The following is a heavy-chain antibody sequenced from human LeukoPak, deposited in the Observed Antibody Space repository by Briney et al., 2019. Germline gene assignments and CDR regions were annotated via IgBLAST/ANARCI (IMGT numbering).Heavy chain of an antibody. V-gene: IGHV1-18*01. CDR2: IDASNGNT. CDR1: GYTFTNYG. J-gene: IGHJ4*02. Sequence: ASVKVSCKASGYTFTNYGISWVRQAPGQGLVWMGWIDASNGNTNYAQKLQGRVTITTDTSTTTAYMEMTSLRFDDTAVYYCARDYHYVPDFWGQGTLVTVSS. D-gene: IGHD3-16*01. CDR3: ARDYHYVPDF.